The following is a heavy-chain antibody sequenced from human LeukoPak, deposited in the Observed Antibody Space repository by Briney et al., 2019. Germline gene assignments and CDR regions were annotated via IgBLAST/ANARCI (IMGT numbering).Heavy chain of an antibody. V-gene: IGHV3-23*01. Sequence: GGSLRLSCAASGFTFPTYAMTWGRQAPGKALEWVSPISAPGGSTYYAGSVRGRFTTSRDNSKNTLFLQMNTLRPDTRPVYYFARGKGGDYLPLDLWGRGTLVTVSS. CDR2: ISAPGGST. CDR3: ARGKGGDYLPLDL. CDR1: GFTFPTYA. D-gene: IGHD2-21*02. J-gene: IGHJ2*01.